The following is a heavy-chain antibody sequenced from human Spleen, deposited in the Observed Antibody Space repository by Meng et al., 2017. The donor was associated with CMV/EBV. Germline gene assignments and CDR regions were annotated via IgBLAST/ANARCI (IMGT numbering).Heavy chain of an antibody. Sequence: VVQPGKSLRLSCAASAFTSSRFDMHWVRQVPGKRLEWVAIHCYDGSDKYYTASEKGRITFSRDNSKNTLYLQMNSLRAEDTGIYLAYWGQGTLVTVSS. CDR3: Y. J-gene: IGHJ4*02. CDR1: AFTSSRFD. CDR2: HCYDGSDK. V-gene: IGHV3-33*01.